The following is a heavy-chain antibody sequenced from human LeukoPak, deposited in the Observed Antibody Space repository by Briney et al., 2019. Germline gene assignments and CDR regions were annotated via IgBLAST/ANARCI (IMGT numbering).Heavy chain of an antibody. CDR3: ARDRGKVVIATYWYFDL. CDR1: GYTFTSYA. Sequence: GASVKVSCKASGYTFTSYAMHWVRQAPGQRLEWMGWISAYNGNTNYAQKLQGRVTITTDTSTSTAYMELRSLRSEDTAVYYCARDRGKVVIATYWYFDLWGRGTLVTVSS. V-gene: IGHV1-3*01. J-gene: IGHJ2*01. CDR2: ISAYNGNT. D-gene: IGHD3-22*01.